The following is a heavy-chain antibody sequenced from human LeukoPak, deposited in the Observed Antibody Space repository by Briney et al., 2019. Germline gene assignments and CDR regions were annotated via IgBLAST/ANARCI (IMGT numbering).Heavy chain of an antibody. CDR3: ARERSSGYNDAFDI. V-gene: IGHV1-69*05. J-gene: IGHJ3*02. Sequence: SVKVSCKASGGTFSSYAISWVRQAPGQGLEWMGGIIPIFGTANYAQKFQGRVTMTRDMSTSTVYMELSSLRSEDTAVYYCARERSSGYNDAFDIWGQGTMVTVSS. CDR1: GGTFSSYA. D-gene: IGHD3-22*01. CDR2: IIPIFGTA.